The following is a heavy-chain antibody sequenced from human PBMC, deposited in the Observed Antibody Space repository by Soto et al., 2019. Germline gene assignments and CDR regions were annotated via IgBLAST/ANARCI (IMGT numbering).Heavy chain of an antibody. CDR2: TYYRYKRYN. CDR1: GGNGCRQCDA. J-gene: IGHJ3*02. Sequence: GVVGGNGCRQCDARNNKKKYPSRGLEWLGRTYYRYKRYNDYAVSVKSRITINPDTSKNQFSLQLNSVTPEDTAVYYCATDRGSAFDIWGQGTMVTVSS. V-gene: IGHV6-1*01. CDR3: ATDRGSAFDI.